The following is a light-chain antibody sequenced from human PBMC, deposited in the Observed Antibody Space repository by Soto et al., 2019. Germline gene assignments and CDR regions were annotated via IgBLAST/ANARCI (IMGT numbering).Light chain of an antibody. J-gene: IGLJ2*01. CDR3: TAYIHRRTLVV. Sequence: QSALTQPASVSGSPGQSITISCTGTSIDVGGYNYVSWYQHHPGKAPKLMIYGVTNRPSGVSIRFSGSKSGNTASLTISGLRPEDEADHYCTAYIHRRTLVVFGGGTKLTVL. CDR1: SIDVGGYNY. V-gene: IGLV2-14*01. CDR2: GVT.